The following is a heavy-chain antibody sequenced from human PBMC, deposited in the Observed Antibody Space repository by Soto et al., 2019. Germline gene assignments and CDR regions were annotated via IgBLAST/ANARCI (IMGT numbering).Heavy chain of an antibody. CDR1: GGSIRSAGHY. CDR3: ARWGGFCSDGVCAAPFDP. Sequence: QVQLQESGPGLVKPSQTLSLTCTVSGGSIRSAGHYWSWIRQHPGKGLEWIGYINHSGTTFYNPSLKSRLTISVDTSENQFSLRLTSVTAADTAVYFCARWGGFCSDGVCAAPFDPWGQGTLVTVS. CDR2: INHSGTT. D-gene: IGHD2-8*01. V-gene: IGHV4-31*03. J-gene: IGHJ5*02.